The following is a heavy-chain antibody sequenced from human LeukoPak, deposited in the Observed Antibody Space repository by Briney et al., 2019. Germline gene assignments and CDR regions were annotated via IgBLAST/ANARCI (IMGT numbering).Heavy chain of an antibody. Sequence: PGRSLRLSCAASGFTFSSYAMHWVRQAPGKGLEWVAVISYDGSNKYYADSVKGRFTISRDNSKNTLYLQMNSLRAEDTAVYYCARDFYSSFDYWGPGNPGHRLL. CDR1: GFTFSSYA. V-gene: IGHV3-30-3*01. CDR3: ARDFYSSFDY. CDR2: ISYDGSNK. J-gene: IGHJ4*02. D-gene: IGHD6-13*01.